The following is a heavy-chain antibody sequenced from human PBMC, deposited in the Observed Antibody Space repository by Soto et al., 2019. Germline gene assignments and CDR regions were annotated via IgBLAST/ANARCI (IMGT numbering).Heavy chain of an antibody. Sequence: GESLKISCKASGYTFTSYGISWVRQAPGQGLEWMGWISAYNGNTNYAQKLQGRVTMTTDTSTSTAYMELRSLRSDDTAVYYCAREVTDGLLWFGDSIGDWFDPWGQGTLVTVSS. CDR3: AREVTDGLLWFGDSIGDWFDP. V-gene: IGHV1-18*01. D-gene: IGHD3-10*01. CDR2: ISAYNGNT. J-gene: IGHJ5*02. CDR1: GYTFTSYG.